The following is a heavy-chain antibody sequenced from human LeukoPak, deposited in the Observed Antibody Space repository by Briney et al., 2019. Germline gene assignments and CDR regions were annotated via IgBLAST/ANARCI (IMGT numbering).Heavy chain of an antibody. Sequence: AASVKVSCKASGYTFTSYDINWVRQATGQGLEWMGWMNPNSGNTGYAQKFLGRVTITRNTSISTAYMELSSLRSEDTAVYYCARAITGTNFFYWGQGTLVTVSS. CDR3: ARAITGTNFFY. V-gene: IGHV1-8*03. J-gene: IGHJ4*02. CDR2: MNPNSGNT. CDR1: GYTFTSYD. D-gene: IGHD1-7*01.